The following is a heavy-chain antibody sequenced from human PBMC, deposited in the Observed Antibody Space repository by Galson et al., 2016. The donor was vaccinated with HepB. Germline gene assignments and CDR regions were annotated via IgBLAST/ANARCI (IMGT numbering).Heavy chain of an antibody. CDR3: ARDSRRYFEGTLDF. V-gene: IGHV3-30*03. D-gene: IGHD3-9*01. CDR2: TSYDGSQK. Sequence: SLRLSCAASGFTFSAYGMHWVRQSPGKGLEWVAVTSYDGSQKYYADSVKGRFTISRDNSKNTRYLQMDSLRPEDTAVYYCARDSRRYFEGTLDFWGQGILVTVSS. CDR1: GFTFSAYG. J-gene: IGHJ4*02.